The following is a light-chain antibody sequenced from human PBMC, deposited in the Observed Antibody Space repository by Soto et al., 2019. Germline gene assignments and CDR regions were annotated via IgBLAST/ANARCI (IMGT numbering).Light chain of an antibody. Sequence: DIQMTQSPSTLSGSVGDRVTITCRASQNIRSWLAWYQQKPGKAPKPLIYKASTLKSGVPSRFSGSGSGTEFTLTISSLQPEDFATYYCQQYHSYSVAFGRGTKVEI. V-gene: IGKV1-5*03. CDR2: KAS. CDR3: QQYHSYSVA. J-gene: IGKJ4*02. CDR1: QNIRSW.